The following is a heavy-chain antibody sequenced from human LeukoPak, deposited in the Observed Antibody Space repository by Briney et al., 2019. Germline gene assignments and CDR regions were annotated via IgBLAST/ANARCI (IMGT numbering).Heavy chain of an antibody. Sequence: PGESLRLSCVASGFTFSDSWMHWVRQAPGKGLAWVSRIDGGGNGTPYADSVKGRFTISRDNAKSTLYLQMNSLRAEDTAVYYCARGRISLSYFDYWGQGVLVTVAS. CDR1: GFTFSDSW. D-gene: IGHD2-15*01. V-gene: IGHV3-74*01. CDR2: IDGGGNGT. J-gene: IGHJ4*02. CDR3: ARGRISLSYFDY.